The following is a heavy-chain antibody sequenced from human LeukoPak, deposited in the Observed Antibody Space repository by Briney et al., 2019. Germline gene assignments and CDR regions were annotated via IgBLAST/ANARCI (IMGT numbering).Heavy chain of an antibody. CDR3: ATAPGHSSGWYSSAYYFDY. CDR1: GYTFTSYG. CDR2: ISAYNGNT. Sequence: GASVKVSCKASGYTFTSYGISWVRQAPGQGLEWMGWISAYNGNTNYAQKLQGRVTMTTGTSTSTAYMELRSLRSDDTAVYYCATAPGHSSGWYSSAYYFDYWGQGTLVTVSS. J-gene: IGHJ4*02. D-gene: IGHD6-19*01. V-gene: IGHV1-18*01.